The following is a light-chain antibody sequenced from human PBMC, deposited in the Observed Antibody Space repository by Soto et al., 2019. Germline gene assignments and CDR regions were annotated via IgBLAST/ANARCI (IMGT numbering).Light chain of an antibody. Sequence: QSALTQPASVSGSPGQSITLSCTGTSSDVGDYNYVSWYQQHPGKAPRLIIYEVSYRPSGVSDRFSGSKSGITSSLTISGLQAEDECDYYFSSYASSSTWVFGGGTQLTVL. V-gene: IGLV2-14*01. CDR2: EVS. CDR3: SSYASSSTWV. CDR1: SSDVGDYNY. J-gene: IGLJ3*02.